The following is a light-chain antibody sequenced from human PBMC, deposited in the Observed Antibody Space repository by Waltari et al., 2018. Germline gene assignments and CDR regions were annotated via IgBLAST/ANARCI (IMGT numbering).Light chain of an antibody. V-gene: IGKV1-39*01. CDR2: AAS. Sequence: DIQMTQSPSFLSASVGDRVTTTRRASQSISSYLTWYQQKPGKAPKLLIYAASSLQSGVPARFSGSGSGTDFSLTISSLEPEDFAMYYCQKSYGTPATFGQGTKVEIK. J-gene: IGKJ1*01. CDR3: QKSYGTPAT. CDR1: QSISSY.